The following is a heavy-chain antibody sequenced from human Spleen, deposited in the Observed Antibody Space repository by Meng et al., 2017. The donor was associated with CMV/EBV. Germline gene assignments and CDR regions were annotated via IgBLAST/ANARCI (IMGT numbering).Heavy chain of an antibody. V-gene: IGHV1-69*10. D-gene: IGHD1-1*01. CDR1: GGTFSSYA. Sequence: SVKVSCQASGGTFSSYAISWVRQAPGQGLEWMGGIIPILGIANYAQKFQGRVTITADKSTSTAYMELSSLRSEDTAVYYCARCPHFRQLGYYYGMDVWGQGTTVTVSS. CDR3: ARCPHFRQLGYYYGMDV. J-gene: IGHJ6*02. CDR2: IIPILGIA.